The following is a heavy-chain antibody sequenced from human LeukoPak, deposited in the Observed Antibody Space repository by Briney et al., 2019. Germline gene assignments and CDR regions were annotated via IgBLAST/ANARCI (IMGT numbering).Heavy chain of an antibody. V-gene: IGHV3-30*04. CDR1: GFTFSNYA. Sequence: GRSLRLSCAASGFTFSNYAMHWVRQAPGKGLEWVAVISYDGSNKYYADSVKGRFTISRDNSKNTLYLQMNSPRAEDTAVHYCARELTWGSFDYWGQGTLVTVSS. CDR3: ARELTWGSFDY. CDR2: ISYDGSNK. J-gene: IGHJ4*02. D-gene: IGHD7-27*01.